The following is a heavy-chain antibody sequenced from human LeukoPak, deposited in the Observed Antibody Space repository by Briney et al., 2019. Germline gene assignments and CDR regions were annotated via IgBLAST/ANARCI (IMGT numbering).Heavy chain of an antibody. CDR2: INPNSGGT. J-gene: IGHJ6*03. V-gene: IGHV1-2*02. CDR3: ARDLIGRVYYYYMDV. D-gene: IGHD3-10*01. CDR1: GYTFTGYY. Sequence: GASVTVSCMASGYTFTGYYMHWVRQAPGQGLEWMGWINPNSGGTNYAQKFQGRVTMTRDTSISTAYMELRSLRSDDTAVYYCARDLIGRVYYYYMDVWGKGTTVTISS.